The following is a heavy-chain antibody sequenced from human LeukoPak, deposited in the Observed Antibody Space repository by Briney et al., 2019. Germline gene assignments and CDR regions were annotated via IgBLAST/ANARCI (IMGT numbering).Heavy chain of an antibody. CDR2: INQDGSET. V-gene: IGHV3-7*01. Sequence: PGGSLRLSCAASGFTFSNSWMSWVRQAPGKRPEWVGNINQDGSETNYVDSVKGRFSMSRDNAKTSLYLQMNSLRAEDTAVYYCATDRKVGAGVPRFDYWGQGALVTVPS. CDR1: GFTFSNSW. D-gene: IGHD1-26*01. J-gene: IGHJ4*02. CDR3: ATDRKVGAGVPRFDY.